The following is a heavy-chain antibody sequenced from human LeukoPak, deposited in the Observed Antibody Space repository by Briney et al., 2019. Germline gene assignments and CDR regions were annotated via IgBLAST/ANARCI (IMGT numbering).Heavy chain of an antibody. CDR2: IIPVLDIA. D-gene: IGHD4-23*01. Sequence: GASVKVSCKAYGYTFTGYYMHWVRQAPGQGLEWMGRIIPVLDIANYAQKFQGRVTITADKSTSTAYMELSSLRSEDTAVYYCARETVVPRPDDAFDIWGQGTMVTVSS. J-gene: IGHJ3*02. CDR3: ARETVVPRPDDAFDI. V-gene: IGHV1-69*04. CDR1: GYTFTGYY.